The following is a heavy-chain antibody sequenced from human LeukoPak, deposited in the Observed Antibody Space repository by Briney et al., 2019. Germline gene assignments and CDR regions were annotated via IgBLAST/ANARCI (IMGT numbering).Heavy chain of an antibody. J-gene: IGHJ4*02. CDR1: GFTVSSNY. CDR2: IYSGGST. D-gene: IGHD6-13*01. Sequence: GGSLRLSCAASGFTVSSNYMSWVRQAPGKGLEWVSVIYSGGSTYYADSVKDRFTISRDNSKNTLYLQMNSLRAEDTAVYYYARDNSSSSFDYWGQGTLVTVSS. V-gene: IGHV3-66*01. CDR3: ARDNSSSSFDY.